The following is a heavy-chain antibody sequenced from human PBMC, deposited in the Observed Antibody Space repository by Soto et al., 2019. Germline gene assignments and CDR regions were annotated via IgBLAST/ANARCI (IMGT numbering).Heavy chain of an antibody. CDR3: AKGGYYSLFAI. D-gene: IGHD3-16*01. CDR2: ISGSGGRT. V-gene: IGHV3-23*01. CDR1: GFPFSSYA. Sequence: GGSLRRSCVASGFPFSSYAMSWVRQTPGKGLEWVSGISGSGGRTYYADSVKGRFTISRDNSNNTLSLQMHILRVEDTAVYFCAKGGYYSLFAILCQGTMLTVSS. J-gene: IGHJ3*02.